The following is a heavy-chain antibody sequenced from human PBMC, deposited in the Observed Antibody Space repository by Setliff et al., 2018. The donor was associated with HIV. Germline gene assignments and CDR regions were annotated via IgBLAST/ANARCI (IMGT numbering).Heavy chain of an antibody. V-gene: IGHV5-51*01. CDR2: IHPVDSDA. J-gene: IGHJ3*01. CDR3: ARHRHTAAGTLDAFDL. CDR1: EYSFTSHW. Sequence: PGESLKISCKGPEYSFTSHWIGWVRQMPGKGLEWMGIIHPVDSDARYSPSFQGQVTMSVDNSINTAYLQWGSLKASDTAFYYCARHRHTAAGTLDAFDLWGQGTMVTVS. D-gene: IGHD6-13*01.